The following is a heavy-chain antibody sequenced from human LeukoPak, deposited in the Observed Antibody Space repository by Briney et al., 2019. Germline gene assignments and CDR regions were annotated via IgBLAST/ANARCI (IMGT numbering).Heavy chain of an antibody. V-gene: IGHV3-7*03. CDR1: GFIFSGYG. CDR2: IKQDGSEK. J-gene: IGHJ4*02. Sequence: GGSLRLSRATSGFIFSGYGMHWVRQGPGKGLEWVANIKQDGSEKYYVDSVKGRFTISRDNAKNSLYLQMNSLRAEDTAVYYCAKESPRFDYWGQGTLVTVSS. CDR3: AKESPRFDY.